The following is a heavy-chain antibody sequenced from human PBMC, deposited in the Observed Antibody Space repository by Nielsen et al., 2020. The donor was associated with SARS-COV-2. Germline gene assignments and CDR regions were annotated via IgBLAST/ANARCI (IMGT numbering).Heavy chain of an antibody. J-gene: IGHJ4*02. CDR3: ARDRPPAALVRGVIMGY. CDR1: GYTFTGYY. Sequence: ASVKVSCKASGYTFTGYYMHWVRQAPGQGLEWMGRINPNSGGTNYAQKFQGRVTMTRDTSISTAYMELSRLRSDDTAVYYCARDRPPAALVRGVIMGYWGQGTLVTVSS. V-gene: IGHV1-2*06. D-gene: IGHD3-10*01. CDR2: INPNSGGT.